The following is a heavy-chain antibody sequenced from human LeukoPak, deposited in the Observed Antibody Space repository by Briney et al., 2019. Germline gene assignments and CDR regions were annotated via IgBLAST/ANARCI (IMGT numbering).Heavy chain of an antibody. J-gene: IGHJ5*02. V-gene: IGHV4-34*01. CDR3: ARAGLGSMGAILLGP. CDR2: INHSGST. D-gene: IGHD3/OR15-3a*01. CDR1: GGSFSGYY. Sequence: SETLSLTCAVYGGSFSGYYWSWIRQPPGKGLEWIGEINHSGSTNYNPSLKSRVTISVDTSKNQFSLKLSSVTATDTAVYYCARAGLGSMGAILLGPWGQGTLVTVSS.